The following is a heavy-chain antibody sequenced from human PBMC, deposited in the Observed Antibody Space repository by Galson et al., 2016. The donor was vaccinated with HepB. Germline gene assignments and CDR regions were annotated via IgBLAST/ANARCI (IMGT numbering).Heavy chain of an antibody. CDR1: GFTFVNYA. Sequence: SLRLSCAASGFTFVNYAMTWVRQAPGKGLEWVSTVEKDGSYTYYADSVQGRFTISRDNSKNTLYLHMNSLRAEDTAVYYCAKEVGSLIEGRYHDFWGPGTLVTVSS. V-gene: IGHV3-23*03. J-gene: IGHJ4*02. CDR2: VEKDGSYT. CDR3: AKEVGSLIEGRYHDF. D-gene: IGHD3-10*01.